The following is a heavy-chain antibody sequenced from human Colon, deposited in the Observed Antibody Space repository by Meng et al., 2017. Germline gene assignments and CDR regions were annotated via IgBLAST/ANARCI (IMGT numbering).Heavy chain of an antibody. J-gene: IGHJ4*02. CDR2: INTDTGNP. Sequence: QVQLVPSGSELKEPGASVKVSCKASGYTFTRNGMNGVRQAPGQGLEWIGWINTDTGNPTYAQGFRGRFVFSLDTSVSTAYLEISSLEPEDTAVYYCAREPQRFDYWGQGTLVTVSS. V-gene: IGHV7-4-1*02. CDR3: AREPQRFDY. CDR1: GYTFTRNG.